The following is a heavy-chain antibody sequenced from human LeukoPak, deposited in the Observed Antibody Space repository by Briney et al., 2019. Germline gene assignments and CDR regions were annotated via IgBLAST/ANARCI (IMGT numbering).Heavy chain of an antibody. CDR1: GFSISIAW. CDR3: AAVGEWLSNAFNL. J-gene: IGHJ3*01. V-gene: IGHV3-15*01. CDR2: IKSKGDVETR. D-gene: IGHD3-22*01. Sequence: GGSLRLSCAASGFSISIAWMSWVRQAPGKGLEWVGRIKSKGDVETRDYAAHVKDRFIISRDDSKNMLYLQMNSLKTEDTAIYYCAAVGEWLSNAFNLWGQGTMVTVSA.